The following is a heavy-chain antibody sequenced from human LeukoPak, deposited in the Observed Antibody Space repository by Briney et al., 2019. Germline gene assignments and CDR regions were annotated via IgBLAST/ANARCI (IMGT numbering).Heavy chain of an antibody. V-gene: IGHV1-69*01. Sequence: KVSCKASGGTFSSYAISWVRQAPGQGLEWMGGIIPIFGTANYAQKFQGRVTITADESTSTAYMELSSLRSEDTAVYYCARGIVVVPAATTAFDYWGQGTLVTVSS. D-gene: IGHD2-2*01. CDR1: GGTFSSYA. J-gene: IGHJ4*02. CDR3: ARGIVVVPAATTAFDY. CDR2: IIPIFGTA.